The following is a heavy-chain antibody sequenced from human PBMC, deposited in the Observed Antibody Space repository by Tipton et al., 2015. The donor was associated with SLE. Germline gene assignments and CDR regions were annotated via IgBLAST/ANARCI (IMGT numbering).Heavy chain of an antibody. D-gene: IGHD1-26*01. J-gene: IGHJ4*02. Sequence: GSLRLSCAASGFSVSSYYMSWVRQAPGKGLEWVSAISGSGGSTYYADSVKGRFTISRDNSKNTLYLQMNSLRAEDTAVYYWAGTWELTGFDYWGQGTLVTVSS. V-gene: IGHV3-23*01. CDR2: ISGSGGST. CDR1: GFSVSSYY. CDR3: AGTWELTGFDY.